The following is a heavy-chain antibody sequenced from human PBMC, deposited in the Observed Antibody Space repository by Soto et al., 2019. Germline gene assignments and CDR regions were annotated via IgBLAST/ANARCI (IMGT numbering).Heavy chain of an antibody. J-gene: IGHJ4*02. CDR1: GLTFNSYG. V-gene: IGHV3-30*18. D-gene: IGHD4-17*01. Sequence: QVQLVESGGGVVQPGRSLRLSCAASGLTFNSYGMHWVRQGTGKGLEWVALISYDGSDKYYPNSVKGRFTISRDNSKNTLYLQMTSLRPEDKAVYYCAKVLCQVTIHDYWRQGTLVTV. CDR2: ISYDGSDK. CDR3: AKVLCQVTIHDY.